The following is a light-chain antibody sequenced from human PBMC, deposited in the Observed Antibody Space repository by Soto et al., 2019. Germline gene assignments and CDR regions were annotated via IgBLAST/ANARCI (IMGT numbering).Light chain of an antibody. CDR3: QQYGNSPPT. CDR2: GAS. CDR1: QTVSRDY. J-gene: IGKJ1*01. Sequence: IGLTQSPGTLSLSPGERATLSCRASQTVSRDYLAWYHQRPGQAPRLLIYGASSRATGIPDRFSDSGSGTDFTLTITRLEPEDFAVYHCQQYGNSPPTFGQGTKLEIK. V-gene: IGKV3-20*01.